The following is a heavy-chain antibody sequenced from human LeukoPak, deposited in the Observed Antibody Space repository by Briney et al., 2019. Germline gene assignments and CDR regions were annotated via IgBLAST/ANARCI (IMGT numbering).Heavy chain of an antibody. Sequence: SETLSLTCTVSGGSISSYFWTWIRQPPGKGLEWIGYIFSSGTTNHNPSLKSRVTISVDTSKNQFSLKLSSVTAADTAVYYCARDCYYDSSGYPRNWLDPWGQGTLVTVSS. J-gene: IGHJ5*02. V-gene: IGHV4-59*01. CDR3: ARDCYYDSSGYPRNWLDP. CDR2: IFSSGTT. CDR1: GGSISSYF. D-gene: IGHD3-22*01.